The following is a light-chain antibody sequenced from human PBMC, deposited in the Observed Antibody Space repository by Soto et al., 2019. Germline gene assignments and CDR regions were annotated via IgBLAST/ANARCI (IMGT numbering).Light chain of an antibody. CDR1: QSVSRN. CDR3: QQYNNWLGT. V-gene: IGKV3-15*01. Sequence: EIVMTQSPATLSVSPGERANLSCRASQSVSRNLAWYQQKPGQAPRLLIYDASIRATGIPARFSGGGSGTECTLTISSLQSEDFAVYYCQQYNNWLGTFGQRTKVDIK. J-gene: IGKJ1*01. CDR2: DAS.